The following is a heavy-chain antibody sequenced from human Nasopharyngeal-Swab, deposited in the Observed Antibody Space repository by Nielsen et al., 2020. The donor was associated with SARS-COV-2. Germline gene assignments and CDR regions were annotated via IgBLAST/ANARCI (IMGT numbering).Heavy chain of an antibody. D-gene: IGHD3-22*01. Sequence: SVKVSCKASGGTFSSYAISWVRRAPGQGLEWMGGIIPIFGTANYAQKFQGRVTITADESTSTAYMELSSLRSEDTAVYYCARSYDSSGYYFGSSYYFDYWGQGTLVTVSS. V-gene: IGHV1-69*13. J-gene: IGHJ4*02. CDR1: GGTFSSYA. CDR2: IIPIFGTA. CDR3: ARSYDSSGYYFGSSYYFDY.